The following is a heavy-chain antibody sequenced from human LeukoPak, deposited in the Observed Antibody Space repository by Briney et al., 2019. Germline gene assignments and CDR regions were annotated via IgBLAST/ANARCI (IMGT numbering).Heavy chain of an antibody. CDR1: GGSISSSSYY. D-gene: IGHD3-22*01. J-gene: IGHJ2*01. CDR3: AATMIVVAGYFDL. CDR2: IYYSGST. V-gene: IGHV4-39*01. Sequence: TSVNLSLTCTVSGGSISSSSYYWGWIRQPPGKGLEWIGNIYYSGSTYYNPSLKSRVTISVDTSKNQFSLKLSSVTAADTAVYYCAATMIVVAGYFDLWGRGTLVTVS.